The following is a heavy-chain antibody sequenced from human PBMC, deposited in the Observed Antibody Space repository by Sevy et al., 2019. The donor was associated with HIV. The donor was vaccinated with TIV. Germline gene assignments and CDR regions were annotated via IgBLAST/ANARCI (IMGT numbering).Heavy chain of an antibody. V-gene: IGHV3-23*01. CDR2: ISGSGRST. CDR3: AKVGGRATTNYYYGLDV. J-gene: IGHJ6*02. CDR1: GFTFDNFD. D-gene: IGHD1-1*01. Sequence: GSLRLSCAASGFTFDNFDMNWVRQAPGKGLEWVSGISGSGRSTYYADSVTGRFTISRDNSKNPVFLHMNTLRAEDTAVYYCAKVGGRATTNYYYGLDVWGPGTPVTVSS.